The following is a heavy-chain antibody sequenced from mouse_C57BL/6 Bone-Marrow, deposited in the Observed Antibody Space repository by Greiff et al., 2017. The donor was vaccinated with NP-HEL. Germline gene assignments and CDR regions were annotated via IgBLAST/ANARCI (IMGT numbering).Heavy chain of an antibody. CDR3: ARDGYWYFDV. V-gene: IGHV1-19*01. D-gene: IGHD2-3*01. CDR2: INPYNGGT. J-gene: IGHJ1*03. Sequence: VHVKQSGPVLVKPGASVKMSCKASGYTFTDYYMNWVKQSHGKSLEWIGVINPYNGGTSYNQKFKGKATLTVDKSSSTAYMELNSLTSEDSAVYYCARDGYWYFDVWGTGTTVTVSS. CDR1: GYTFTDYY.